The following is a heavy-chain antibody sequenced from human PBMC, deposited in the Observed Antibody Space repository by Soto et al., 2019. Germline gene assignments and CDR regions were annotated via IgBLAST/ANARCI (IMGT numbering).Heavy chain of an antibody. CDR2: INTDGTST. CDR1: GFNFNTDS. V-gene: IGHV3-74*01. J-gene: IGHJ4*02. CDR3: AKDHYPHEYYYVPRGGLFDY. Sequence: EVHLVASGGGFVQPGGSLRLSCVASGFNFNTDSMHWVRQAPGEGLVWISRINTDGTSTNYADSVRGRFTISRDNSKNTLYLQMNSLRAEDTAVYYCAKDHYPHEYYYVPRGGLFDYWGQGTLVTVSS. D-gene: IGHD3-10*02.